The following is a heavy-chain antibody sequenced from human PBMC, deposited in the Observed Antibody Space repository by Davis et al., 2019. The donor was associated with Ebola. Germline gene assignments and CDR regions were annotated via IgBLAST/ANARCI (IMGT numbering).Heavy chain of an antibody. CDR1: GGSISSYY. CDR2: IYYSGST. J-gene: IGHJ6*03. CDR3: ARVSAGTHYYYYYYMDV. D-gene: IGHD6-13*01. Sequence: GSLRLSCTVSGGSISSYYWSWIRQPPGKGLEWIGYIYYSGSTNYNPSLKSRDTISVDTSKNQFSLKLSSVTAADTAVYYCARVSAGTHYYYYYYMDVWGKGTTVTVSS. V-gene: IGHV4-59*01.